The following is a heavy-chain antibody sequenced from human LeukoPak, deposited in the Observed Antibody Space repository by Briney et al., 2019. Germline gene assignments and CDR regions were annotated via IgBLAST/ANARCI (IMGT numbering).Heavy chain of an antibody. V-gene: IGHV3-15*01. CDR3: TTAEYGIAMVRGV. CDR1: GFTFSNAW. CDR2: IKSKTDGGTP. D-gene: IGHD3-10*01. Sequence: GGSLRLSCAASGFTFSNAWMSWVRQAPGKGPEWVGRIKSKTDGGTPDYAAPMKGRFTISRDDSKNTLYLQMNSLKTEDTAVYYCTTAEYGIAMVRGVWGQGTLVTVSS. J-gene: IGHJ4*02.